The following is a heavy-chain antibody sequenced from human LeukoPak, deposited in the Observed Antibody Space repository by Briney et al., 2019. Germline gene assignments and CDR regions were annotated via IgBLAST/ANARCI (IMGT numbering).Heavy chain of an antibody. J-gene: IGHJ4*02. CDR3: ARQNGYSYGPIDY. CDR1: GYSFPNYW. CDR2: IYPGDSDT. Sequence: GESLKISCKVSGYSFPNYWIGWVRQMPGKGLEWMGIIYPGDSDTRYSPSFQGQVTISADKSISTAYLQWSSLKASDTAMYYCARQNGYSYGPIDYWGQGTLVTVSS. V-gene: IGHV5-51*01. D-gene: IGHD5-18*01.